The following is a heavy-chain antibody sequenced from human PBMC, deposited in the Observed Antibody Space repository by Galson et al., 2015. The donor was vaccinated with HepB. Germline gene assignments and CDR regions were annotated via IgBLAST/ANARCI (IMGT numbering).Heavy chain of an antibody. CDR3: ASPLIAAAGTWFDY. Sequence: SLRLSCAASGFTFSSYAMHWVRQAPGKGLEWVAVISYDGSNKYYADSVKGRFTISRDNSKNTLYLQMNSLRAEDTAAYYCASPLIAAAGTWFDYWGQGTLVTVSS. D-gene: IGHD6-13*01. V-gene: IGHV3-30-3*01. CDR1: GFTFSSYA. CDR2: ISYDGSNK. J-gene: IGHJ5*01.